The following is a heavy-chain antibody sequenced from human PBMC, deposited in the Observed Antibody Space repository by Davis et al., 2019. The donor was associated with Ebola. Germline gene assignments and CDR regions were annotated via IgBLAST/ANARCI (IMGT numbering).Heavy chain of an antibody. V-gene: IGHV3-53*01. J-gene: IGHJ4*02. D-gene: IGHD2-15*01. Sequence: GESLKISCAASGFTVSSNYMSWARQAPGKGLEWVSVIYSGGSTYYADSVKGRFTISRDNAKNSLYLQMNSLRAEDTAVYYCGRRVAATPAHFDYWGQGTLVTVSS. CDR3: GRRVAATPAHFDY. CDR1: GFTVSSNY. CDR2: IYSGGST.